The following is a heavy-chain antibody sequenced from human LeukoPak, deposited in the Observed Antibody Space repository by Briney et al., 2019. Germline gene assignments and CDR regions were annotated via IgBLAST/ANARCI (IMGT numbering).Heavy chain of an antibody. V-gene: IGHV1-2*06. J-gene: IGHJ6*02. CDR3: ARGCWYDSDYYYYGMDV. CDR2: INPNSGGT. Sequence: ASVKVSCKASGYTFTGYYMHWVRQAPGQGLEWMGRINPNSGGTNYAQKIQGRVTMTRDTSISTAYMELSRLRSDDTAVYYCARGCWYDSDYYYYGMDVWGQGTTVTVSS. D-gene: IGHD6-13*01. CDR1: GYTFTGYY.